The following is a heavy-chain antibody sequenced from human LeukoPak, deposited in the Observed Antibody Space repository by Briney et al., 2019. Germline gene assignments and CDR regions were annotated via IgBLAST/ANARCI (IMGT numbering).Heavy chain of an antibody. V-gene: IGHV3-23*01. CDR1: GFTFSSYA. J-gene: IGHJ2*01. CDR3: AKLRWGYDPNTEFDL. CDR2: ISGSGGST. D-gene: IGHD5-12*01. Sequence: GGSLRLSCAASGFTFSSYAMSWVRQAPGEGLEWVSAISGSGGSTYYADSVKGRFTISRDNSKNTLYLQMNSLTAQDTAVYYCAKLRWGYDPNTEFDLWGRGTLVTVSS.